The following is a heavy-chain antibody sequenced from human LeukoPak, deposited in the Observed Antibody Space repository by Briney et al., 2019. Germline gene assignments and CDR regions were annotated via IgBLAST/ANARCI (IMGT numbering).Heavy chain of an antibody. CDR3: VRDQNTYDRSGYYRPFDY. Sequence: GGSLRLSCSASGFTFSNYEMNWVRQSPGKGLEWLSFISSSGTTIHSADSVRGRFTISRDNAKNLLYLHMSSLRADDTAIYYCVRDQNTYDRSGYYRPFDYWGLGTLVTVSS. D-gene: IGHD3-22*01. CDR2: ISSSGTTI. CDR1: GFTFSNYE. J-gene: IGHJ4*02. V-gene: IGHV3-48*03.